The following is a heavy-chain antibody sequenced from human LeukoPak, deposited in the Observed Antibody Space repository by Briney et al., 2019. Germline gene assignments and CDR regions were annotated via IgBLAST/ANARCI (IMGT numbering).Heavy chain of an antibody. CDR3: ARGWSDYSHFDY. J-gene: IGHJ4*02. CDR1: GASISSYY. V-gene: IGHV4-4*07. D-gene: IGHD3-3*01. Sequence: SETLSLTCTVSGASISSYYWSWIRQPAGKGLEWIGRIYTSGSTNYNPSLKSRVTMSVDTSKNQFSLKVSSMTAADTAVYYCARGWSDYSHFDYWGQGTLVTVPS. CDR2: IYTSGST.